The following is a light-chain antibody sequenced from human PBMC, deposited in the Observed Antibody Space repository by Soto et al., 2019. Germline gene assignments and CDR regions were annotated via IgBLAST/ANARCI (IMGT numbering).Light chain of an antibody. CDR1: QSVGTY. Sequence: EIVLTQSPATLSLSPGERATLSCRASQSVGTYLGWYQQKTGQAPRLLIYDASNRATGIPARFSGSGSGTDFTLTISSLEPEDFAVYLCQQRANWLTFGGGTRVEIK. CDR2: DAS. J-gene: IGKJ4*01. V-gene: IGKV3-11*01. CDR3: QQRANWLT.